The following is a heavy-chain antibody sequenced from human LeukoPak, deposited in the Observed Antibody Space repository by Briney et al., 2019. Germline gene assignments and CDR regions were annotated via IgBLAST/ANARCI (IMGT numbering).Heavy chain of an antibody. CDR1: GGSISRSSHY. CDR2: MYYRGNT. V-gene: IGHV4-39*01. CDR3: ARWAAAGSYDPANDY. J-gene: IGHJ4*02. D-gene: IGHD6-13*01. Sequence: PSETLSLTCTVSGGSISRSSHYWGWIRQPPGKGLEWIGSMYYRGNTYYNPSLKSRVTISVDTSKNQFSLKLSSVTAADTAVYYCARWAAAGSYDPANDYWGQGTLVTVSS.